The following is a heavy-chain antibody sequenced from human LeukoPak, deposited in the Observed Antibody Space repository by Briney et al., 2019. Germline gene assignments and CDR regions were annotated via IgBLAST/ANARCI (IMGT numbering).Heavy chain of an antibody. CDR1: GGSISSNN. J-gene: IGHJ4*02. Sequence: SETLSLTSAVSGGSISSNNWAWIRQPPGKDLKGMGNTYYSGRTNYNPSLKRRVTISVDTSKNQFALKLSSVTAADTAVYYCARAHVVLVGATLSYFDYWGQGTLVTVSS. CDR2: TYYSGRT. V-gene: IGHV4-59*01. CDR3: ARAHVVLVGATLSYFDY. D-gene: IGHD1-26*01.